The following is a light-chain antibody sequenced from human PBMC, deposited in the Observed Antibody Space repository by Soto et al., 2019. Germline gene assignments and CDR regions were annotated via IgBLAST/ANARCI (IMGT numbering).Light chain of an antibody. CDR1: QSVLYSSNNKNY. V-gene: IGKV4-1*01. J-gene: IGKJ4*01. CDR2: WAS. Sequence: DIVMTQSPDSLAVSLGERATINCKSSQSVLYSSNNKNYLAWYQQKPGQPPKLLIYWASTRESGVPDRFSGSGSGTEFTLTISSLQPEDFATYYCLQHNTYPLTFGGGTKVDIK. CDR3: LQHNTYPLT.